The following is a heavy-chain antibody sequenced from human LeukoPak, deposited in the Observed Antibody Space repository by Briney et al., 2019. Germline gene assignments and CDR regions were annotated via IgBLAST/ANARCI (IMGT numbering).Heavy chain of an antibody. CDR3: ARDPAIQAWLSAYYFDY. D-gene: IGHD5-18*01. CDR1: GFTFSDYY. V-gene: IGHV3-11*04. J-gene: IGHJ4*02. Sequence: GGSLRLSCAASGFTFSDYYMSWIRQAPGKGLEWVSYISSSSGTIYYADSVRGRFTISRDNAKNSLYLQMNSLRAEDTAVYYCARDPAIQAWLSAYYFDYWGQGTRVTVSS. CDR2: ISSSSGTI.